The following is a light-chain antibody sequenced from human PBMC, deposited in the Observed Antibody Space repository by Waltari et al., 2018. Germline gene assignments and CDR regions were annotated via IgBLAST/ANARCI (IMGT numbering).Light chain of an antibody. CDR1: SSDVGCYNY. CDR2: DVS. J-gene: IGLJ2*01. Sequence: QSALTQPASVSVSPGQSITISCTGTSSDVGCYNYVPWYQQHPGKAPKLMIYDVSKRPSGVSNRFSGSKSGNTASLTISGLQAEDEADYYCSSYTSSSTVVFGGGTKLTVL. V-gene: IGLV2-14*01. CDR3: SSYTSSSTVV.